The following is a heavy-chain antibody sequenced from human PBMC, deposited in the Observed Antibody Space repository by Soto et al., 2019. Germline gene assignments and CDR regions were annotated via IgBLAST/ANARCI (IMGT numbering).Heavy chain of an antibody. Sequence: QVQLVQSGAEVKKPGSSVNVSCEASGGTFSSYPINWVRQAPGQGLEWMGGIIPFFGTSNYAQKFQGRVTITADDSTSTAYMELRSRRSEDTAVYYCARGGHITHYGMAVWGQGTMGTGSS. CDR3: ARGGHITHYGMAV. J-gene: IGHJ6*02. D-gene: IGHD3-16*01. V-gene: IGHV1-69*01. CDR1: GGTFSSYP. CDR2: IIPFFGTS.